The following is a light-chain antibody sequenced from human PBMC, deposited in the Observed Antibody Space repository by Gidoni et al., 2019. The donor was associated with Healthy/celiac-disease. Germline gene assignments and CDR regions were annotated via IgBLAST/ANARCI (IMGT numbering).Light chain of an antibody. J-gene: IGKJ1*01. CDR1: QSVLYSSNNKNY. V-gene: IGKV4-1*01. CDR2: WAS. CDR3: QQYYSTPQT. Sequence: DIVITQSPDPLAVSLGERATINCKSSQSVLYSSNNKNYLAWYQQKPGQPPKLLIYWASTREPGGPDRFSGGGSGTDFTLTISSQQAEDVAVYYCQQYYSTPQTFXQXTKVEIK.